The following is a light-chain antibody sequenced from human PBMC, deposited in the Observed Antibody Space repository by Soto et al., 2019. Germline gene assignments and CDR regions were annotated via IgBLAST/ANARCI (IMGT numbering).Light chain of an antibody. CDR3: QQYGSSLTWT. CDR2: AAS. J-gene: IGKJ1*01. Sequence: EVVLTQSPGTVSLSPGERATLSCRASQSVTSNYLAWYQQKPGQAPRLLIYAASSRATGITDSFSGSGSGTDFSPTISRLQPEDVAVYYCQQYGSSLTWTFGQGTKVEIK. CDR1: QSVTSNY. V-gene: IGKV3-20*01.